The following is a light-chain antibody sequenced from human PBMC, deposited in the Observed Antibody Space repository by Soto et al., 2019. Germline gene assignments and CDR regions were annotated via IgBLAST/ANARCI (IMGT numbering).Light chain of an antibody. V-gene: IGKV4-1*01. Sequence: DIVMTQSPDSLAVCLGERATVNCKSSQSVLCSSNNKNYLAWYQQRPGQPPKLLIYCASTRESGVPDRFSGSGSGTDFTLTITSLQAEDVAVYYCQQYESTPPTFGQGTKLEIK. CDR3: QQYESTPPT. CDR1: QSVLCSSNNKNY. CDR2: CAS. J-gene: IGKJ2*01.